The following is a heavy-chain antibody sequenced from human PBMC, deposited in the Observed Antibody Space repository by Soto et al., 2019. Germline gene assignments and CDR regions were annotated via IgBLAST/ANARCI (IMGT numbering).Heavy chain of an antibody. J-gene: IGHJ6*02. CDR2: INTDGSST. CDR1: GFSFSNYW. Sequence: PGGSLRLSCADSGFSFSNYWMHWLRQGPEKGLVWVSRINTDGSSTYYADSVKGRFTISRDNSKNTLYLQMNSLRAEDTAVYYCAKSPSPLIAVAGTWYYYYGMDVWGQGTTVTVSS. D-gene: IGHD6-19*01. V-gene: IGHV3-74*01. CDR3: AKSPSPLIAVAGTWYYYYGMDV.